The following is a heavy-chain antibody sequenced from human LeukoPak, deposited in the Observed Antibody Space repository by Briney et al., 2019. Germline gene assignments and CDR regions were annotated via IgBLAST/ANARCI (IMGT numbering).Heavy chain of an antibody. Sequence: GGSLRLSCAASGFTFSSYWIHWVRQAPGKGLVWVSRINGDGSSTRHAHPVTGRFTNSRPNATHTLYLQMNSLRTEHTAVYYCARGRLRGDFDYWGQGTLVTVSS. CDR3: ARGRLRGDFDY. D-gene: IGHD2-21*01. J-gene: IGHJ4*02. CDR2: INGDGSST. V-gene: IGHV3-74*01. CDR1: GFTFSSYW.